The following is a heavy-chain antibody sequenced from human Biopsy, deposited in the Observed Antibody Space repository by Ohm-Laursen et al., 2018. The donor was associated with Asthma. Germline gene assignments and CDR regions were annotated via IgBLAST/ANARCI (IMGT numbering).Heavy chain of an antibody. CDR2: THHSGYT. D-gene: IGHD4-17*01. Sequence: SETLSLTCAVYGGSFSGNYWSWIRQTPGKGLEWLGDTHHSGYTYYNPSLKSRLTISVDTSKNQFSLKLSSVTAADTAVYYCASKPDYGDSTFNYWGQGTLVTVSS. CDR3: ASKPDYGDSTFNY. CDR1: GGSFSGNY. V-gene: IGHV4-34*01. J-gene: IGHJ4*02.